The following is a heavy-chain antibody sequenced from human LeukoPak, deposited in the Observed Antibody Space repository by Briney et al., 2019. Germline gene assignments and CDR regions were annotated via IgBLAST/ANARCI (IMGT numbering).Heavy chain of an antibody. Sequence: SETLSLTCTVSGGSISSYYWTWIRQPAGKGLEWIGRIYTSGSTNYNPSLKSRVTMSIDKSKNQFSLKLSSVTAADTAVYYCAREPTVSYYYYYYMDVWGKGTTVTVSS. D-gene: IGHD4-17*01. CDR2: IYTSGST. CDR1: GGSISSYY. J-gene: IGHJ6*03. V-gene: IGHV4-4*07. CDR3: AREPTVSYYYYYYMDV.